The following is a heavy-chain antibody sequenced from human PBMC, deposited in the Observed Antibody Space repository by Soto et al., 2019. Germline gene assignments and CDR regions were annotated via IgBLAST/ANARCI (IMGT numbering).Heavy chain of an antibody. J-gene: IGHJ4*02. CDR2: IIPSYERA. D-gene: IGHD4-17*01. Sequence: GASVKVSCKASGDSFMSYAISWVRQAPVQGLEYMGGIIPSYERAKYAQKFQGRLTVSADLYTSTVYMEFSSLRSEDTAVYFCARDPTNDYGDDTFEYWGQGTKVTVSS. CDR1: GDSFMSYA. V-gene: IGHV1-69*13. CDR3: ARDPTNDYGDDTFEY.